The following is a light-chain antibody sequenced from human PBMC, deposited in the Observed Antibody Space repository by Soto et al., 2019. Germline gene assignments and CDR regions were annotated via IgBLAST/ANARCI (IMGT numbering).Light chain of an antibody. CDR1: QSVSSN. V-gene: IGKV3-15*01. Sequence: EIVLTQSPGTLSLSPGERATLSCRASQSVSSNLAWHQQKPGQAPRILMYDASTRATGISARFSGSGSGTEFTLTISSLQSEDFAVYYCQQYHNWPITFGQGTMVDNK. CDR3: QQYHNWPIT. J-gene: IGKJ1*01. CDR2: DAS.